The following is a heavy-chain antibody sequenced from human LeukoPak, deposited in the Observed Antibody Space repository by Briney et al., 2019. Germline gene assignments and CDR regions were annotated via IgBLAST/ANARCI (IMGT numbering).Heavy chain of an antibody. CDR1: GFTFSSYA. Sequence: QAGGSLRLSCAASGFTFSSYAMHWVRQAPGKGLEWVAVISYDGSNKYYADSVKGRFTISRDNAKNSLYLQMNSLRAEDTAVYYCASFAVETTSRYFDWLRYYFDYWGQGTLVTVSS. CDR2: ISYDGSNK. J-gene: IGHJ4*02. D-gene: IGHD3-9*01. CDR3: ASFAVETTSRYFDWLRYYFDY. V-gene: IGHV3-30-3*01.